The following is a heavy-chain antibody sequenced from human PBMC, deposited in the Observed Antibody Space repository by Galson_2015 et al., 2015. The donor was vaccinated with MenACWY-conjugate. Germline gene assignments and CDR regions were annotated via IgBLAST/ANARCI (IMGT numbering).Heavy chain of an antibody. CDR3: ARNFYASNGYYNY. Sequence: SVKVSCKASEDTFTNYAIHWVRQAPGQGLEWMGRIVAGNGNSKFSEGFQGRLTITRDTSARTVYLELSSLRSEDTAVYYCARNFYASNGYYNYWGQGTLVTVSS. CDR2: IVAGNGNS. V-gene: IGHV1-3*01. J-gene: IGHJ4*02. D-gene: IGHD3-22*01. CDR1: EDTFTNYA.